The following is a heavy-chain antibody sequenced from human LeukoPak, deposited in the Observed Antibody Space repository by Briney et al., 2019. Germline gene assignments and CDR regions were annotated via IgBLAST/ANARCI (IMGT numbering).Heavy chain of an antibody. D-gene: IGHD3-16*01. CDR2: ITGTGHIT. Sequence: GGSLRLSCAASGFTFSNYNMKWVRQAPGKGLEWVSAITGTGHITYYADSVKGRFTISRDNSKNTLYLQMNSLRAEDTALYYCARDRLGAMLFFDSWGQGTLVTVSS. J-gene: IGHJ4*02. CDR1: GFTFSNYN. CDR3: ARDRLGAMLFFDS. V-gene: IGHV3-23*01.